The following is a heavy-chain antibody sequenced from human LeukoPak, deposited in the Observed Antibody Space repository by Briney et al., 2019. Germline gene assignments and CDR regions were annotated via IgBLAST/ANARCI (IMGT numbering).Heavy chain of an antibody. J-gene: IGHJ4*02. V-gene: IGHV2-5*02. CDR1: GFSLSTSGVG. CDR3: AHIGSGSYYIGYFDY. Sequence: SGPTLVKPTQTLTLTCTFSGFSLSTSGVGVGWIRQPPGKALEWLALIYWDDDKRYSPSLKSRLTITKDTSKNQVVLTMTNMDPVDTATHYCAHIGSGSYYIGYFDYWGQGTLVTVSS. CDR2: IYWDDDK. D-gene: IGHD3-10*01.